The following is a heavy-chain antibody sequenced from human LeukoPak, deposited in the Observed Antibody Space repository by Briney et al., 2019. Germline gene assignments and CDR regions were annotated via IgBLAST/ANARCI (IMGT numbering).Heavy chain of an antibody. CDR1: GFTVSSNS. J-gene: IGHJ4*02. V-gene: IGHV3-48*02. CDR3: ARGSVTQAY. Sequence: PGGSLRLSCAASGFTVSSNSMNWVRQAPGKGLEWVSYISSGGSTLYYEDSVKGRFTISSDNAKNSLYLKMMRLGDEATYDYYCARGSVTQAYWGRGTLVTVSS. CDR2: ISSGGSTL. D-gene: IGHD4-23*01.